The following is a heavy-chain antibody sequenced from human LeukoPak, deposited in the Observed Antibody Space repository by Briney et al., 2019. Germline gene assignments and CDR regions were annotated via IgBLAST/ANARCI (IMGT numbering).Heavy chain of an antibody. CDR3: AKYWRGALALDY. CDR1: GFTFSSYW. CDR2: INSDGSTI. Sequence: PGGSLRLSCAASGFTFSSYWMHWVRQAPGKGLVWVSRINSDGSTINYADSVKGRFTISRDNAKNTLYLQMNSLRAEDTAVYYCAKYWRGALALDYWGQGTLVTVSS. D-gene: IGHD2-8*02. V-gene: IGHV3-74*01. J-gene: IGHJ4*02.